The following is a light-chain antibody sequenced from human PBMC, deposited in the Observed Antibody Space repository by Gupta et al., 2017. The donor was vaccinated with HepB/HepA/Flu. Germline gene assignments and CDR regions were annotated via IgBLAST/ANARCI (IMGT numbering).Light chain of an antibody. CDR3: QQYNLWPLT. J-gene: IGKJ1*01. V-gene: IGKV3-15*01. CDR1: QSVSSN. CDR2: DAS. Sequence: EIVMTQSPATLSVSPGERVTLSCRASQSVSSNLAWHQQKPGQAPRLLIYDASTRATGIAARFSGSGSGTEFTLTISSLQSEDFALYYCQQYNLWPLTFCQGTKVEIK.